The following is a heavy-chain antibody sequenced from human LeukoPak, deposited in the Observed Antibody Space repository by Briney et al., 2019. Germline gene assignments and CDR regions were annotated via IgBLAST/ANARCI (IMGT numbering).Heavy chain of an antibody. V-gene: IGHV4-38-2*02. CDR3: ARGGVVTELLAF. Sequence: SETLSLTCTVSGYSINNGFYWGWIRQPPGMGLEWIGSIYHSGNTYYNPSLKSRVTISVDTSKNQFSLKLTSLTAADTAVYFCARGGVVTELLAFWGQGTLVAVSS. CDR2: IYHSGNT. J-gene: IGHJ4*02. D-gene: IGHD1-26*01. CDR1: GYSINNGFY.